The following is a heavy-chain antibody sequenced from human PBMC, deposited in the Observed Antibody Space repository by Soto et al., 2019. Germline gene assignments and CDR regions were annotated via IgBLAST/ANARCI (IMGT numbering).Heavy chain of an antibody. Sequence: QVQLQQWGAGLLKPSETLSLTCAVYGGSFSGYYWSWIRQPPGKGLEGIGEINHSGSTNYNPSLKVRVTISVDTSKHQFSLKLSSVAAADTAVYCCARGGTSFDYWGQGTLVTVSS. CDR3: ARGGTSFDY. V-gene: IGHV4-34*01. J-gene: IGHJ4*02. CDR1: GGSFSGYY. CDR2: INHSGST.